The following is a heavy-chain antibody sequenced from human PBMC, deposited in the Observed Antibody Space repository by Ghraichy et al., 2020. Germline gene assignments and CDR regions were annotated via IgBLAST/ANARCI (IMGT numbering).Heavy chain of an antibody. CDR3: ARGPRGSYSRRHAFDI. CDR1: GGSFSGYY. V-gene: IGHV4-34*01. D-gene: IGHD3-10*01. CDR2: INHSGST. Sequence: LSLTCAVYGGSFSGYYWSWIRQPPGKGLEWIGEINHSGSTNYNPSLKSRVTISVDTSKNQFSLKLSSVTAADTAVYYCARGPRGSYSRRHAFDIWGQGTMVTVSS. J-gene: IGHJ3*02.